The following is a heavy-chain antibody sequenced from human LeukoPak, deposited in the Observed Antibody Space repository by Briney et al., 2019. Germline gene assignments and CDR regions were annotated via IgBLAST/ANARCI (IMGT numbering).Heavy chain of an antibody. J-gene: IGHJ5*02. CDR1: GVSISSYY. CDR2: IYHSGST. D-gene: IGHD1-14*01. CDR3: ARDRYGNNWFDP. Sequence: SETLSFTCTVSGVSISSYYWSWIRQAPGKGLEWIGYIYHSGSTNYNPSLKSRVTISVDTSKNQFSLKLRSVTAADTAVYYCARDRYGNNWFDPWGQGTLVTVSS. V-gene: IGHV4-59*01.